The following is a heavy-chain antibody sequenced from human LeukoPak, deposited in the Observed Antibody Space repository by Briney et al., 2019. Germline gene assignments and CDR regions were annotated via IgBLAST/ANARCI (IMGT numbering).Heavy chain of an antibody. CDR2: IRDDGNKT. Sequence: PGGSLRLSCAASGFTFSDYDMNWVRQAPGKGPEGVASIRDDGNKTYYADSLKGRFTISRDNSKNTLYLQLNSLRAEDTALYYCANLEDIVVVPTGMGFDYWGQGTLVTVSS. V-gene: IGHV3-30*02. CDR3: ANLEDIVVVPTGMGFDY. CDR1: GFTFSDYD. J-gene: IGHJ4*02. D-gene: IGHD2-2*01.